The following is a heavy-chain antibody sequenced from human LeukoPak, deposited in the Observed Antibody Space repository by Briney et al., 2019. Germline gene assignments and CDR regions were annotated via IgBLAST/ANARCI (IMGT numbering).Heavy chain of an antibody. CDR1: GGSISSYY. V-gene: IGHV4-59*01. D-gene: IGHD3-3*01. J-gene: IGHJ4*02. CDR2: IYYSGST. CDR3: ARANARHDFWSGYPEDFDY. Sequence: SETLSLTCTVSGGSISSYYWSWIRQPPGKGLEWIGYIYYSGSTNYNPSLKSRVTISVDTSKNQFSLKLSSVTAADTAVYYCARANARHDFWSGYPEDFDYWGQGTLVTDSS.